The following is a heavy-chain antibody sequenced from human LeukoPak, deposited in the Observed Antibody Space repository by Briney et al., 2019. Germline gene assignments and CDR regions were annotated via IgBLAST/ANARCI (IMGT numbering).Heavy chain of an antibody. CDR2: VNYRGTT. D-gene: IGHD3-3*01. J-gene: IGHJ4*02. V-gene: IGHV4-59*08. CDR3: ARHEGNTRPFDF. CDR1: GVSISSYY. Sequence: SETLSLTCTVSGVSISSYYWSWIRPPPGKGLEWIGYVNYRGTTSYHPSLNSPVTMSVDTTQNQFSLKLSSVSAADTAVFYCARHEGNTRPFDFWGQGTLVTVSS.